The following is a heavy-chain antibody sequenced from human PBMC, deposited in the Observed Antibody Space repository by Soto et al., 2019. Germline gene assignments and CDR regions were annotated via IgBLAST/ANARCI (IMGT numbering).Heavy chain of an antibody. V-gene: IGHV2-26*01. D-gene: IGHD1-26*01. CDR3: ARVGAASRDAFDI. CDR1: GFSLSNARMG. J-gene: IGHJ3*02. CDR2: IFSNDEK. Sequence: SGPTLVNPTETLTLTCTVSGFSLSNARMGVSWIRQPPGKTLEWLAHIFSNDEKSYSTSLKSRLTISKDTSKSQVVLTMTNMDPVDTATYYCARVGAASRDAFDIWGQGTMVTVSS.